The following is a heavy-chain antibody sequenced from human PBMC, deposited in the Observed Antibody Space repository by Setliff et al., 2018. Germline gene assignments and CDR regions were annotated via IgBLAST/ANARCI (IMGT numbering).Heavy chain of an antibody. D-gene: IGHD3-10*01. CDR2: IWYDGSNK. CDR3: ARQGTAIRWFDP. J-gene: IGHJ5*02. Sequence: GSLRLSCAASGFTFSSYGMHWVRQSPGKGLEWVAVIWYDGSNKYYADSVKGRFTISRDNSKNTLYLQMNSLRAEDTAVYYCARQGTAIRWFDPWGQGTLVTVSS. CDR1: GFTFSSYG. V-gene: IGHV3-33*08.